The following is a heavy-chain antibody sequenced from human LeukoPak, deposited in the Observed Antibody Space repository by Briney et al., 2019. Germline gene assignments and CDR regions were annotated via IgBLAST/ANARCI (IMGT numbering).Heavy chain of an antibody. V-gene: IGHV4-59*04. CDR2: IYYSGST. D-gene: IGHD6-19*01. J-gene: IGHJ3*02. Sequence: SETLSLTCTVSGGSISSYYWSWIRQPPGKGLEWIEYIYYSGSTYYNPSLKSRVTISVDTSKNQFSLKLSSVTAADTAVYYCARHKYSSGWPPEGAFDIWGQGTMVTVSS. CDR1: GGSISSYY. CDR3: ARHKYSSGWPPEGAFDI.